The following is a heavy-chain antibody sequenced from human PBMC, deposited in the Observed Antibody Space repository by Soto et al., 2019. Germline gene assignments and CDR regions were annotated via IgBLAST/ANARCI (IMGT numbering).Heavy chain of an antibody. J-gene: IGHJ5*02. D-gene: IGHD6-6*01. Sequence: ASVKVSCRASGYTFTGYYMHCVRQAPGQGLEWMGWINPNSGGTNYAQKFQGWVTMTRDTSISTAYMELSRLRSDDTAVYYCARAEHSTSAHNWFDPWGQGTLVTVSS. V-gene: IGHV1-2*04. CDR2: INPNSGGT. CDR3: ARAEHSTSAHNWFDP. CDR1: GYTFTGYY.